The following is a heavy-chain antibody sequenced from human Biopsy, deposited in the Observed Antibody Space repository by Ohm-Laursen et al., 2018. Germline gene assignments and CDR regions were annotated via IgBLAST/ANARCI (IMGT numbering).Heavy chain of an antibody. CDR2: IYYDGIT. V-gene: IGHV4-38-2*01. CDR3: ARVADGYAYYYGMDV. Sequence: DTLSLTCAVSGYSVTNDYYWGWIRQPPGKCLEWIGNIYYDGITYYNPSLKSRVAMSVDTSKNQFSLRLTSAPAADTAVYYCARVADGYAYYYGMDVWGQGTTVIVSS. J-gene: IGHJ6*02. CDR1: GYSVTNDYY. D-gene: IGHD5-24*01.